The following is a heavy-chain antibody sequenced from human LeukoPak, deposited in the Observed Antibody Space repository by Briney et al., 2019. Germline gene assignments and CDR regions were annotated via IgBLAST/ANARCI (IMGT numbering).Heavy chain of an antibody. CDR2: ISAYNGNT. Sequence: ASVKVSCKGSGYTFTSYGIRWVRQAPGQELEWMGWISAYNGNTNYAQKLQGRVTMTTDTSTSTAYMELRSLRSDDTAVYYCARITPPPYYYASSGYCDYWGQGTLVTVSS. J-gene: IGHJ4*02. CDR1: GYTFTSYG. D-gene: IGHD3-22*01. V-gene: IGHV1-18*01. CDR3: ARITPPPYYYASSGYCDY.